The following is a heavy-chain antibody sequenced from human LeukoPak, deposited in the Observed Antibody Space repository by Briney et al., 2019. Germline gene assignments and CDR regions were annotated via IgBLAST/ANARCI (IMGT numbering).Heavy chain of an antibody. CDR1: GGSFSGYY. CDR2: INHSGST. CDR3: SRSRPNFKDFDY. Sequence: SETLSLTCAVYGGSFSGYYWSWIRQPPGKGLEWIGEINHSGSTNYNPSLKSRVTISVDTSKNQFSLKLSSVTAADTAVYYCSRSRPNFKDFDYWGQGTLVTVSS. J-gene: IGHJ4*02. D-gene: IGHD1-1*01. V-gene: IGHV4-34*01.